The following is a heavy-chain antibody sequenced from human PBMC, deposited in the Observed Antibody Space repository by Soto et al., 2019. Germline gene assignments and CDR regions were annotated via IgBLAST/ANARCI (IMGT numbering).Heavy chain of an antibody. CDR3: ARDCPYYDMVTGYYSPGCFDF. CDR2: ISGSGVRT. V-gene: IGHV3-23*01. D-gene: IGHD3-9*01. Sequence: GGSLRLSCAASGFTLSSYAMSWVRQAPGKGLEWVSVISGSGVRTYYADSVKGRFTISRDISKNTLYLQMNSLRAEDTAVYYCARDCPYYDMVTGYYSPGCFDFWGQGTLVTVAS. J-gene: IGHJ4*02. CDR1: GFTLSSYA.